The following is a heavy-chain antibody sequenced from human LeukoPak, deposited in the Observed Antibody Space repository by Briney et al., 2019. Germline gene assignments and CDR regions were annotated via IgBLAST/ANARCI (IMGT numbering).Heavy chain of an antibody. J-gene: IGHJ4*02. CDR3: ARDGDTLIRGVTNL. CDR2: INPNSGGT. V-gene: IGHV1-2*02. Sequence: GASVKVSCKASGYIFIGNYIHWVRQAPGQGLEWMGWINPNSGGTNYAQKFQGRVTMTRDTSISTAYLEVKSLRSDDTAVYYCARDGDTLIRGVTNLWGQGTLVTVSS. D-gene: IGHD3-10*01. CDR1: GYIFIGNY.